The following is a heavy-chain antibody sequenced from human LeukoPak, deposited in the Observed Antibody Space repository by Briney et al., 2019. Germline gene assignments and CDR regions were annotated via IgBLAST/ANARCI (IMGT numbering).Heavy chain of an antibody. CDR1: GGSISSYY. J-gene: IGHJ3*02. CDR2: IYTSGST. Sequence: PSETLSLTCTVSGGSISSYYWSWIRQPAGKGLEWIGRIYTSGSTNYNPSLKSRVTMSVDTSKNQFSLKLSSVTAADTAVYYCARDRITGTDDAFDIWGQGTMVTVSS. V-gene: IGHV4-4*07. CDR3: ARDRITGTDDAFDI. D-gene: IGHD1-7*01.